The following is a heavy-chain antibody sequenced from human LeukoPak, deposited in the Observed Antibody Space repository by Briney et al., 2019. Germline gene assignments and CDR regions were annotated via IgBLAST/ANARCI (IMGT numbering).Heavy chain of an antibody. CDR3: ARGAEYYAIWRGYAGYSDY. Sequence: SETLSLTCTVSGYSISKGYYWGWIRQPQGKGLEWVGSIYHRGSTYYNPSLRSRVTISLDRSKKKFSLKLTSVTAADTAVYFCARGAEYYAIWRGYAGYSDYWGQGISVTVSS. J-gene: IGHJ4*02. D-gene: IGHD3-3*01. CDR1: GYSISKGYY. CDR2: IYHRGST. V-gene: IGHV4-38-2*02.